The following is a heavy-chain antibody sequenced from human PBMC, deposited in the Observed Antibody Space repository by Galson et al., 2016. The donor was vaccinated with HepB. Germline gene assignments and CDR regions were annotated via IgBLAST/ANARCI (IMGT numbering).Heavy chain of an antibody. J-gene: IGHJ4*02. CDR1: GVTFSDYY. D-gene: IGHD1-26*01. CDR3: AKYLHYLALDY. CDR2: ISQSGSPK. Sequence: SLRLSCAASGVTFSDYYMSWIRQAPGKGLEYISHISQSGSPKVSADSVKGRFTTSRDNAKNSLYLQLSSLRADDTAVYYCAKYLHYLALDYWGRGVLVTVSS. V-gene: IGHV3-11*01.